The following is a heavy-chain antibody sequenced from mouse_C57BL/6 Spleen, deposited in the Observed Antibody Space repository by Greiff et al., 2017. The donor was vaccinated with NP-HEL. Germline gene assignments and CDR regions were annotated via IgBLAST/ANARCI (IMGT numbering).Heavy chain of an antibody. Sequence: AQLQQPGAELVKPGASVKLSCKASGYTFTSYWMHWVKQRPGQGLEWIGRIHPNSGSTNYNEKFKSKATLTVDKSSSTAYMQLSSLTSEDSAVYYCARANWDEGDSWGQGTTLTVSS. CDR3: ARANWDEGDS. CDR2: IHPNSGST. J-gene: IGHJ2*01. CDR1: GYTFTSYW. D-gene: IGHD4-1*02. V-gene: IGHV1-64*01.